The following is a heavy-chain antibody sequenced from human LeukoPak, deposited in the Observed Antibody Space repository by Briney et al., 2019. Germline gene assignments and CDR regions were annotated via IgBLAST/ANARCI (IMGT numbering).Heavy chain of an antibody. CDR3: ASSPQDHTTGDFDY. CDR1: GGSISSGGYY. CDR2: IYHSGST. J-gene: IGHJ4*02. D-gene: IGHD4-17*01. Sequence: PSQTLSLTCTVSGGSISSGGYYWSWIRQPPGKGLEWIGYIYHSGSTYYNPSLKSRVTISVDRSKNQFSLKLSSVTAADTAVYYCASSPQDHTTGDFDYWGQGTLVTVSS. V-gene: IGHV4-30-2*01.